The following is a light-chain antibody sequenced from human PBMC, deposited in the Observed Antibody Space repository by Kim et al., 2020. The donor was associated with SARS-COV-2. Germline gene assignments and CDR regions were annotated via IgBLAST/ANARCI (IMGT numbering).Light chain of an antibody. J-gene: IGKJ1*01. CDR3: QQSYSTPWT. Sequence: DIQMTQSPTSLSASVGDRVTISCRSSHFTTTYLNWYQQKPGKAPKLLMSAASSLQSGVPSRFSGSGSGKDFTLTIGSLQPEDFATYYCQQSYSTPWTFGQGTKVEIK. V-gene: IGKV1-39*01. CDR1: HFTTTY. CDR2: AAS.